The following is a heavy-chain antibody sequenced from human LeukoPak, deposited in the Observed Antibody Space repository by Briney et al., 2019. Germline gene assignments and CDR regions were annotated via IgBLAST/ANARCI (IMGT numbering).Heavy chain of an antibody. CDR1: GFTFSSYA. CDR3: ARESRDYYYGMDV. Sequence: GGSLRLSCAASGFTFSSYAMHWVRQAPGKGLQWVAVISYDGSNKYYADSVKGRFTISRDNSKNTLYLQMNSLRAEDTAVYYCARESRDYYYGMDVWDQRTTVTVSS. J-gene: IGHJ6*02. CDR2: ISYDGSNK. D-gene: IGHD2-21*01. V-gene: IGHV3-30*04.